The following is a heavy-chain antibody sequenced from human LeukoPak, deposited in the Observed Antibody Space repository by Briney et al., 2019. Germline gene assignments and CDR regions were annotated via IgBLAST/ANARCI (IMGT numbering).Heavy chain of an antibody. CDR3: ARRPARYCSSTSCYTNDY. V-gene: IGHV1-69*10. J-gene: IGHJ4*02. D-gene: IGHD2-2*02. CDR2: MIPILGIA. Sequence: VKVSCKASGGTFSSYAISWVRQAPGQGREWMGRMIPILGIANYAQKFQGRVTITADKSTSTAYMELSSLRSEDTAVYYCARRPARYCSSTSCYTNDYWGQGTLVTVSS. CDR1: GGTFSSYA.